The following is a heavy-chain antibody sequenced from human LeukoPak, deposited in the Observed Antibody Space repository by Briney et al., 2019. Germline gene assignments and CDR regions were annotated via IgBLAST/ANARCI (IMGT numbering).Heavy chain of an antibody. J-gene: IGHJ6*02. CDR2: ISYDGSNK. Sequence: GGSLRLSCAASGFTFSSYAMHWVRQAPGKGLEWVAVISYDGSNKYYADSVKGRFTISRDNSKNTLYLQMNGLRAEDTAVYYCAREWQWELDPWYYGMDVWGQGTTVTVSS. V-gene: IGHV3-30-3*01. CDR1: GFTFSSYA. CDR3: AREWQWELDPWYYGMDV. D-gene: IGHD1-26*01.